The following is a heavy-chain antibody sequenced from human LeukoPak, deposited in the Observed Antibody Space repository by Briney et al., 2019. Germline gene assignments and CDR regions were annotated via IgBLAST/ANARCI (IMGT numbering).Heavy chain of an antibody. CDR2: IYHSGST. V-gene: IGHV4-4*02. J-gene: IGHJ4*02. D-gene: IGHD3-9*01. Sequence: SGTLSLTCAVSGGSISSSNWWSWVRQPPGKGLEWIGEIYHSGSTNYNPSLKSRVTTSVDKSKNQFSLKLSSVTAADTAVYYCASSTYYDILTGVGFGRSFDYWGQGTLVTVSS. CDR1: GGSISSSNW. CDR3: ASSTYYDILTGVGFGRSFDY.